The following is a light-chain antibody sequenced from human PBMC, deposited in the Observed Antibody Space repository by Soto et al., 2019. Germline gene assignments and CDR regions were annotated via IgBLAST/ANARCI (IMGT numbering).Light chain of an antibody. Sequence: DIQMTQSPSTLSGSVGDRVTITCRASQTISSWLAWYQQKPGKAPKLLIYATSGLQTGVPSRFSGGGSGTDFTLTLSSLQPEDFATYYCQQVNSFPSTFGQGTRLEIK. V-gene: IGKV1-5*01. CDR2: ATS. J-gene: IGKJ5*01. CDR3: QQVNSFPST. CDR1: QTISSW.